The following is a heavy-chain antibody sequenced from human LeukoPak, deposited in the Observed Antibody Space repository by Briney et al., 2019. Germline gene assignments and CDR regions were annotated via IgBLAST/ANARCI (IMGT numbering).Heavy chain of an antibody. V-gene: IGHV4-34*01. CDR2: INHSGST. CDR1: GGSFSGYY. Sequence: KSSETLSLTCAVYGGSFSGYYWSWIRQPPGKGLEWIGEINHSGSTNYNPSLKSRVTISVDTSKNQFSLRLSSVTAADTAVYYCARVSYVSVYWGQGTLVTVSS. D-gene: IGHD3-16*01. CDR3: ARVSYVSVY. J-gene: IGHJ4*02.